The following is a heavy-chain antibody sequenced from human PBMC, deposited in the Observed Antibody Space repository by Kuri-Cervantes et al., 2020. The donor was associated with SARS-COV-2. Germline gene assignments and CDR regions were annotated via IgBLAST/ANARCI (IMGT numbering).Heavy chain of an antibody. J-gene: IGHJ4*02. V-gene: IGHV1-69*04. D-gene: IGHD3-22*01. CDR2: IIPTLGIA. Sequence: SVKVSCKASGGTFSSYAISWVRQAPGQGLEWMGRIIPTLGIANYAQKFQGRVTITADKSTSTAYMELSSLRSEDTAVYYCARDYYDSSGLLPVDYWGQGTLVTVSS. CDR1: GGTFSSYA. CDR3: ARDYYDSSGLLPVDY.